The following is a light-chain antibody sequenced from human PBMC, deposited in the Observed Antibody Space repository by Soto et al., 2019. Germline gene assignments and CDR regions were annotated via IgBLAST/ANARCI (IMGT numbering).Light chain of an antibody. CDR2: EAT. Sequence: QSALTQPASVSGSPGQSITISCTGTSSDVGGYDRVSWFLQHPGEAPKLILYEATKRPSGASSRFSGSKSGNTASLTISGLQAEDEAFYYCCSYAGSASWVFGGGTQLTVL. J-gene: IGLJ7*01. CDR3: CSYAGSASWV. V-gene: IGLV2-23*01. CDR1: SSDVGGYDR.